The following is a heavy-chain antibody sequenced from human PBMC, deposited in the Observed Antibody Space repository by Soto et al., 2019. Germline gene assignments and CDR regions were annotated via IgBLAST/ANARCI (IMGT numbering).Heavy chain of an antibody. CDR3: ARGRGDGYNQHWYFDL. V-gene: IGHV4-34*01. CDR2: INHSGST. D-gene: IGHD3-10*01. CDR1: GGSFSGYY. Sequence: QVHLQQWGAGLLKPSETLSLTCAVYGGSFSGYYWSWIRQPPGKGLEWIGEINHSGSTNYNPSLKSRGSISEGTSNNQFSLKLSSVTAADTAVYYCARGRGDGYNQHWYFDLWGRGTLVTVSS. J-gene: IGHJ2*01.